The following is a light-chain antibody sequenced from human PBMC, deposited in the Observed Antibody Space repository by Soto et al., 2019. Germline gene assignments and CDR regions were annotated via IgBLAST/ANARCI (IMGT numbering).Light chain of an antibody. CDR3: QQYGNLPIT. J-gene: IGKJ5*01. Sequence: DIQMTQSPSSLSASVGDRVTITCQASQDISNYLNWYQQKPGKDPKLLIYDASNLETGVPSRFSGSGSGTDFTFTISSLQPEDIATYYCQQYGNLPITFGQGTRLEIK. CDR2: DAS. CDR1: QDISNY. V-gene: IGKV1-33*01.